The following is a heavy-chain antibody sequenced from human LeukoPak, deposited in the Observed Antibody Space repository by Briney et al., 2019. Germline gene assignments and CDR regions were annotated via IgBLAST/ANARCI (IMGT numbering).Heavy chain of an antibody. D-gene: IGHD6-19*01. Sequence: SETLSLTCTVSGGSISTSSYYWGWVRQPPGKGLEWIGNIFYSGSTNYNPSLKSRVTISVDTSKNQFSLKLSSVTAADTAVYYCARGRSWSIAVAARPLGAFDIWGQGTMVTVSS. CDR2: IFYSGST. CDR3: ARGRSWSIAVAARPLGAFDI. J-gene: IGHJ3*02. V-gene: IGHV4-39*07. CDR1: GGSISTSSYY.